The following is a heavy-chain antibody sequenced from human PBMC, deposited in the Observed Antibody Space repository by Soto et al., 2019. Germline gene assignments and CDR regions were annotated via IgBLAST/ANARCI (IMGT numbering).Heavy chain of an antibody. CDR1: GYTFTHYH. V-gene: IGHV1-46*01. J-gene: IGHJ1*01. Sequence: ASVKVSCKASGYTFTHYHVYWVRQAPGRGLEWLGMINPSGGSTTYAQNLQGRVTMTRDTSTNTVYMELSSLRSEDTAVYYCAREAINSSGYSRYFQHWGQGTPVTVSS. CDR2: INPSGGST. CDR3: AREAINSSGYSRYFQH. D-gene: IGHD3-22*01.